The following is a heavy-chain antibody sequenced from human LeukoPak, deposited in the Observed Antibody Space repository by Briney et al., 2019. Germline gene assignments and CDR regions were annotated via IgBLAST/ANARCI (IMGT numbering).Heavy chain of an antibody. CDR1: GASISSDY. CDR3: ARGSGWYPH. Sequence: SETLSLTCSVYGASISSDYWSWIRQPPGKGLEWIGCIYYTGSTSYNPSLKSRVTISVDTSKNQFSLQLNSVTAADTAVYYCARGSGWYPHWGQGTLVTVSS. D-gene: IGHD6-19*01. V-gene: IGHV4-59*01. CDR2: IYYTGST. J-gene: IGHJ1*01.